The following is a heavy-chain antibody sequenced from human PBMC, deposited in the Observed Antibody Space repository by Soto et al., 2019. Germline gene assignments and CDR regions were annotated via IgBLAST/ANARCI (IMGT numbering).Heavy chain of an antibody. CDR1: GFSLTTSGVG. V-gene: IGHV2-5*02. D-gene: IGHD3-3*01. CDR2: IYWDDDK. Sequence: KESGPTVVKPAETLTLTCTFSGFSLTTSGVGVGWIRQSPGKAPEWLALIYWDDDKRYSASLKSRLTITKDTSKNQVVLTMASVDPADTATYYCAHRILRTVFGLVTTTAIYSDFWGQGTPVVVSS. J-gene: IGHJ4*02. CDR3: AHRILRTVFGLVTTTAIYSDF.